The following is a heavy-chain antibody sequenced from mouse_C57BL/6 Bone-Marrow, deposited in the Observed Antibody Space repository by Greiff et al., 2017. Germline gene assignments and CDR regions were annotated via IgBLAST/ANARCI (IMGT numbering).Heavy chain of an antibody. J-gene: IGHJ1*03. Sequence: EVQLQQSGTVLARPGASVKMSCKTSGYTFTSYWMHWVKQRPGQGLEWIGAIYPGNSDTSYNQKFKGKAKLTADTSASTAYMELSSLTNEDSAVYYCTEITTPYWYFDVWGTGTTVTVSS. V-gene: IGHV1-5*01. CDR1: GYTFTSYW. CDR3: TEITTPYWYFDV. D-gene: IGHD2-4*01. CDR2: IYPGNSDT.